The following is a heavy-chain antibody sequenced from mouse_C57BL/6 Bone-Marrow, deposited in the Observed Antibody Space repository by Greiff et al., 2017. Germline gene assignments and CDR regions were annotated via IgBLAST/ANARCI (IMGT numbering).Heavy chain of an antibody. CDR2: IYPGDGDT. V-gene: IGHV1-80*01. D-gene: IGHD4-1*01. Sequence: QVQLQQSGAELVKPGASVKISCKASGYAFSSYWMNWVKQRPGKGLEWIGQIYPGDGDTNYNGKFKGKATLTADKYSSTAYMQLSSLTSEDSAVYFCLDSLGDWYFDVWGTGTTVTVSS. CDR3: LDSLGDWYFDV. J-gene: IGHJ1*03. CDR1: GYAFSSYW.